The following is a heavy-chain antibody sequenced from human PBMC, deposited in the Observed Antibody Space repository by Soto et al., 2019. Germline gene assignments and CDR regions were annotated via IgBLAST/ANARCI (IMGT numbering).Heavy chain of an antibody. CDR3: AKDITGTIY. D-gene: IGHD1-7*01. J-gene: IGHJ4*02. Sequence: GGSLRLSCAASGFTFRLYSLNWVRQAPGKGLEWVSSISDNGKYIYYADSVKGRFTISRDNAKNSLYLQMNSLRAEDTALYYCAKDITGTIYWGQGTLVTVSS. CDR1: GFTFRLYS. CDR2: ISDNGKYI. V-gene: IGHV3-21*04.